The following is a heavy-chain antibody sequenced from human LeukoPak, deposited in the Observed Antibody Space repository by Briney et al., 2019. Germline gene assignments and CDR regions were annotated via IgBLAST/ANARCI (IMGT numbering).Heavy chain of an antibody. Sequence: GGSLRLSCAASGFTFSNYSWNWVRQAPGKGLEWVSSISISGSYIYYADSVKGRFTISRDNAKNSLYLQMNSLRAEDTAVYYCAREAAGRSEDDYWGQGTLVTVSS. CDR3: AREAAGRSEDDY. V-gene: IGHV3-21*01. D-gene: IGHD6-19*01. CDR2: ISISGSYI. J-gene: IGHJ4*02. CDR1: GFTFSNYS.